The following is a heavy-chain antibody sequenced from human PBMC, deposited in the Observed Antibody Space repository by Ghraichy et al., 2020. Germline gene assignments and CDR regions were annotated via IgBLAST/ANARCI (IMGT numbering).Heavy chain of an antibody. CDR1: GGSINNYY. CDR3: AREGLRFLEWLPHSGLDV. V-gene: IGHV4-59*01. D-gene: IGHD3-3*01. J-gene: IGHJ6*02. CDR2: ISYTGST. Sequence: SQTLSLTCTVSGGSINNYYWNWIRQPPGKGLEWIGYISYTGSTNYKPSLRSRVTISVDTSKNQLSLKLRSVTAADAAVYYCAREGLRFLEWLPHSGLDVWGQGTTVTVSS.